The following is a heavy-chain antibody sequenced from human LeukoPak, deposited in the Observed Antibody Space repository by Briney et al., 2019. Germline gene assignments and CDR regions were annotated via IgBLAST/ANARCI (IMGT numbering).Heavy chain of an antibody. CDR3: ARGSVGELLWFGEFYNWLDP. J-gene: IGHJ5*02. CDR2: IYYSGST. Sequence: SETLSLTCTVSGGSISSSSYYWGWLRQPPGKGLEWIGSIYYSGSTYYNPSLKSRVTISVDTSKNQFSLKLSSVTAADTAVYYCARGSVGELLWFGEFYNWLDPWGQGTLVTVSS. CDR1: GGSISSSSYY. D-gene: IGHD3-10*01. V-gene: IGHV4-39*07.